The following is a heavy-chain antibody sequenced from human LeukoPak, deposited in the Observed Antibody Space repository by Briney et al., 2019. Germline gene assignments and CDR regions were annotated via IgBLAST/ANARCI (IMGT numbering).Heavy chain of an antibody. CDR2: INPNSGGT. CDR3: AREMDYYDSSGYYYDYYYYMDV. Sequence: GASVKVSCKASGYTFTGYYMHWVRQAPGQGLELMGRINPNSGGTNYAQKFQGRVTMTRDTSISAAYMELSRLRSDDTAVYYCAREMDYYDSSGYYYDYYYYMDVWGKGTTVTVSS. CDR1: GYTFTGYY. D-gene: IGHD3-22*01. J-gene: IGHJ6*03. V-gene: IGHV1-2*06.